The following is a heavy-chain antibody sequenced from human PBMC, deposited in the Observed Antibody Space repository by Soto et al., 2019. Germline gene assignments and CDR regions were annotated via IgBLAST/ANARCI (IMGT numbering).Heavy chain of an antibody. CDR1: GFTFSDYG. D-gene: IGHD6-19*01. Sequence: QVQLVESGGGVVQPGRSLRLSCAGTGFTFSDYGLHWVRLPPGKGLEWVAVISFDGSEEYYADSVKDRFTVSRDNSKNTLYLQMNGLRAEDSGIYYGAQDKGRDASGWHHKDAFDIWGQGTPVTVSS. J-gene: IGHJ3*02. CDR3: AQDKGRDASGWHHKDAFDI. V-gene: IGHV3-30*18. CDR2: ISFDGSEE.